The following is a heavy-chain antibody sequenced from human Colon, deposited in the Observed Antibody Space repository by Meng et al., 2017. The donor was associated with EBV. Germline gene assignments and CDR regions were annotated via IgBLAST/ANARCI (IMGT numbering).Heavy chain of an antibody. V-gene: IGHV7-4-1*02. D-gene: IGHD2-15*01. Sequence: QVQVGQYESELKNPGGSEKVFRKSAGYTFTSYGMKWVRKAPGQGLEWMGWINTNPGNPTYAQGFTGRFVFSLDTSVSTAYLQISSLKAADTAVYYCARLYCSGGSCYTIDYWGQGTLVTVSS. CDR3: ARLYCSGGSCYTIDY. CDR1: GYTFTSYG. CDR2: INTNPGNP. J-gene: IGHJ4*02.